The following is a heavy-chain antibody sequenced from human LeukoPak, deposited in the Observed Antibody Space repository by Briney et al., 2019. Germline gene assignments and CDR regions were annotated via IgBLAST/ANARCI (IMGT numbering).Heavy chain of an antibody. CDR2: INPNSGGT. J-gene: IGHJ4*02. CDR1: GYTFTSNG. Sequence: ASVKLSCKASGYTFTSNGITWVRQAPGQGLERMGWINPNSGGTNSAQQFQGRVTITSDTSTSTVYMELSRLRSEDTAVYCCASLGVDTDMGHALDYWGQGTPVTVSS. D-gene: IGHD5-18*01. CDR3: ASLGVDTDMGHALDY. V-gene: IGHV1-2*02.